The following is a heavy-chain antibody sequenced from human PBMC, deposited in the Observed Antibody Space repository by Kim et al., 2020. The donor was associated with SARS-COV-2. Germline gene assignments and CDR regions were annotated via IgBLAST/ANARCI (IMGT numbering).Heavy chain of an antibody. D-gene: IGHD6-19*01. V-gene: IGHV3-66*01. J-gene: IGHJ3*02. Sequence: GGSLRLSCAASGFTVSSSYMSWVRQAPGKGLEWVSVIYSGGSTYYADSLKGRFTISRDRSKNTLYLQMNNLRAEDTAAYYFSREWLVLSGGIWGQGTMVT. CDR2: IYSGGST. CDR1: GFTVSSSY. CDR3: SREWLVLSGGI.